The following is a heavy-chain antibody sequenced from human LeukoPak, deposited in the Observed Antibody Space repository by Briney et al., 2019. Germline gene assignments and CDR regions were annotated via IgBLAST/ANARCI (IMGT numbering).Heavy chain of an antibody. CDR3: AVTGYSSGWYNRF. J-gene: IGHJ4*02. CDR1: GFTFSSYA. D-gene: IGHD6-19*01. V-gene: IGHV3-23*01. Sequence: GGSLRLSCAASGFTFSSYAMSWVRQAPGKGLEWVSAISGSGGSTYYADSVKGRFTISRDNAKNSLYLQMNSLRAEDTAVYYCAVTGYSSGWYNRFWGQGTLVTVSS. CDR2: ISGSGGST.